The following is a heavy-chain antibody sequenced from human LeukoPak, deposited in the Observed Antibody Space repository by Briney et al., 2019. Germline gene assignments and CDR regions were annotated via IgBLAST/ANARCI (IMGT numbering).Heavy chain of an antibody. D-gene: IGHD3-3*01. CDR1: GGTFSSYA. Sequence: SVKVSCKASGGTFSSYAISWVRQAPGQGLEWMGGIIPIFDTANYAQKFQGRVTITADESTSTAYMELSSLRSEDTAVYYCATSSDRITIFGVVRNNWFDPWGQGTLVTVSS. CDR2: IIPIFDTA. V-gene: IGHV1-69*13. CDR3: ATSSDRITIFGVVRNNWFDP. J-gene: IGHJ5*02.